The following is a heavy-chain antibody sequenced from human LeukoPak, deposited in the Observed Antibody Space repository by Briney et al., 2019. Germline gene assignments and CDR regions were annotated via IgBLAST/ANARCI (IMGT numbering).Heavy chain of an antibody. CDR3: ARHDPIVGTPDAFDI. CDR2: IYYSGST. CDR1: GGSISSYY. Sequence: SETLSLTCTVSGGSISSYYWSWIRQPPGKGLEWIAYIYYSGSTDYNPSLKSRVTISLDTSKNQFSLKLSSVTAADTAVYHCARHDPIVGTPDAFDIWGQGTMVTVSS. D-gene: IGHD1-26*01. J-gene: IGHJ3*02. V-gene: IGHV4-59*08.